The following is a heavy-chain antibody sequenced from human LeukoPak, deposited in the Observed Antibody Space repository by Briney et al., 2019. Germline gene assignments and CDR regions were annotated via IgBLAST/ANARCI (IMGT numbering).Heavy chain of an antibody. CDR2: VSASGGIT. Sequence: PGGSLRLSCAAPGFIFTSYALSWVRQAPGKGLEWVSTVSASGGITYYADSVKGRFTISRDNSKNTLYLEVNSLRAEDTAVYYCATYYLDIRGPQYWGQGTLVAVSS. CDR1: GFIFTSYA. J-gene: IGHJ4*02. CDR3: ATYYLDIRGPQY. D-gene: IGHD2-15*01. V-gene: IGHV3-23*01.